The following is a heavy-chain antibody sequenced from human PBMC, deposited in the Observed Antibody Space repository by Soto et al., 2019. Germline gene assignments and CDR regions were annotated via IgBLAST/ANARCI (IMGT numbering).Heavy chain of an antibody. D-gene: IGHD1-1*01. CDR2: IYSDGST. CDR3: AREERGAGTFDY. J-gene: IGHJ4*02. Sequence: EVQLVESGGGLVQPGGSLRLSCEASGLTVSSSYISWVRQAPGKGLEWVSVIYSDGSTYYGGSVNGRFTIYRDNSQNTVHLQMNSLGVDDTAVYYCAREERGAGTFDYWGQGTLVTGSS. CDR1: GLTVSSSY. V-gene: IGHV3-66*01.